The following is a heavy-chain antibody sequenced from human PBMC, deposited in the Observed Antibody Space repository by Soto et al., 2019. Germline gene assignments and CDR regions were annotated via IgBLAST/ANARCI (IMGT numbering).Heavy chain of an antibody. D-gene: IGHD2-2*01. Sequence: GGSLRLSCAASGFTFSDYYMSWIRQAPGKGLEWVSYISSSSSYTNYADSVKGRFTISRDNAKNSLYLQMNSLRAEDTAVYYCARRGYCSSTSCYWYFDLWGRGTLVTVSS. CDR3: ARRGYCSSTSCYWYFDL. CDR1: GFTFSDYY. V-gene: IGHV3-11*06. J-gene: IGHJ2*01. CDR2: ISSSSSYT.